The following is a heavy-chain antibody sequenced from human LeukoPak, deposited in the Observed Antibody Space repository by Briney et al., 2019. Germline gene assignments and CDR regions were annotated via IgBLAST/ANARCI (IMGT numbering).Heavy chain of an antibody. CDR2: INHSGSP. CDR1: GGSFSGYY. Sequence: SETLSLTCAVYGGSFSGYYWSWVRQPPGKGLEWIGEINHSGSPNYNPSLKSRVTISVDTSKNQFSLKLSSVTAADTAVYYCARGSDGSGNSYRNWFDPWGQGTLVTVSS. D-gene: IGHD3-10*01. J-gene: IGHJ5*02. CDR3: ARGSDGSGNSYRNWFDP. V-gene: IGHV4-34*01.